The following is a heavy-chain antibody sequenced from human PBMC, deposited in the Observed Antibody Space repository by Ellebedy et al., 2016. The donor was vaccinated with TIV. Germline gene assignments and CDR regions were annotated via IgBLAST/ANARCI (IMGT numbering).Heavy chain of an antibody. D-gene: IGHD1-26*01. CDR2: IIPMLGIA. V-gene: IGHV1-69*04. Sequence: SVKVSXXASGGTFSNSAIGWVRQAPGQGLEWMGRIIPMLGIANYAQKFQARVTFTADKSTSTAYLELRSLRSEDTAVYYCARVSRWEAFDIWGQGTMVTVSS. CDR1: GGTFSNSA. J-gene: IGHJ3*02. CDR3: ARVSRWEAFDI.